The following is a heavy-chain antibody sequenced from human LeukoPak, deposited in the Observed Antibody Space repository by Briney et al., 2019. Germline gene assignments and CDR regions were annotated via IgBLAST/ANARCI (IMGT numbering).Heavy chain of an antibody. CDR1: GGSFSGYY. V-gene: IGHV4-34*01. J-gene: IGHJ5*02. CDR2: INHSGST. D-gene: IGHD3-10*01. CDR3: ARGRGLRNWFDP. Sequence: SETLSLTCAVYGGSFSGYYWSWIRQPPGKGLEWIGEINHSGSTNYNPSLKSRVTISVDTSKNQFSLKLSSVAAADTAVYYCARGRGLRNWFDPWGQGTLVTVSS.